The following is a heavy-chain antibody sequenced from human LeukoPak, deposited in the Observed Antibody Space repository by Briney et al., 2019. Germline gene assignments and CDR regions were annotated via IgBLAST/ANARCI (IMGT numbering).Heavy chain of an antibody. D-gene: IGHD3-16*01. Sequence: PSETLSLTCTVSGCSISSGYYWGWIRQPPGKGLEWIGSIYHSGSTYYNPSLKSRVTISVDTSKNQFSLKLSSVTAADTAIYFCARNSFNLNPNWFDPWGQGTLVTVSS. CDR3: ARNSFNLNPNWFDP. V-gene: IGHV4-38-2*02. CDR2: IYHSGST. CDR1: GCSISSGYY. J-gene: IGHJ5*02.